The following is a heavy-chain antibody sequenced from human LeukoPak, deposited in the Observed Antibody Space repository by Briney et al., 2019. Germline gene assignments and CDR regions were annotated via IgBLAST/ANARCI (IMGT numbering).Heavy chain of an antibody. J-gene: IGHJ4*02. V-gene: IGHV4-34*01. D-gene: IGHD2-2*02. CDR3: ARGPFCSSTSCYRRRVGRGFDY. CDR2: INHSGST. Sequence: SETLSLTCAVYGGSFSGYYWSWIRQPPGKGLEWIGEINHSGSTNYNPSLKSRVTISVDTSKNQFSLKLRSVTAADTAVYYCARGPFCSSTSCYRRRVGRGFDYWGQGTLVTVSS. CDR1: GGSFSGYY.